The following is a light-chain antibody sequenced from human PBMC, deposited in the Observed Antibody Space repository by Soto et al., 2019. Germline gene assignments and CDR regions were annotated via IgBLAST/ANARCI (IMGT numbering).Light chain of an antibody. CDR1: SSNIGSKT. J-gene: IGLJ2*01. CDR2: SIN. CDR3: AAWDDSLNGVV. V-gene: IGLV1-44*01. Sequence: QSVLTQPPSASGTPGQRVTISCSGSSSNIGSKTVNWYQQLPGTAPKLLIYSINQRPSGVPDRFSGSKSGTSASLAISGLQSDDEADYYCAAWDDSLNGVVFGGGTKLTVL.